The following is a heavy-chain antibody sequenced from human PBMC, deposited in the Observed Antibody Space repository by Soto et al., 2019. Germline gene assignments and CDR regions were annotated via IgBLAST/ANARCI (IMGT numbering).Heavy chain of an antibody. D-gene: IGHD6-13*01. Sequence: SETLSLTCTVSGGSISSGGYDWSWIRQHPGKGLEWIGYIYYSGSTYYNPSLKSRVTISVDTSKNQFSLKLSSVTAADTAVYYCARARYSRSRIPNWFDPWRQGTLVTASS. CDR1: GGSISSGGYD. J-gene: IGHJ5*02. CDR2: IYYSGST. V-gene: IGHV4-31*03. CDR3: ARARYSRSRIPNWFDP.